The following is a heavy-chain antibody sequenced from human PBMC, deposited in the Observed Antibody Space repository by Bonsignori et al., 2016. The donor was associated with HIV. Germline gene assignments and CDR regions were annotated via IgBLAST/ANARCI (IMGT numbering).Heavy chain of an antibody. CDR3: AREAQYCSGGNCYGGVVRYFQH. D-gene: IGHD2-15*01. CDR2: INHSGST. V-gene: IGHV4-34*01. J-gene: IGHJ1*01. CDR1: GGSFSGYY. Sequence: SETLSLTCAVYGGSFSGYYWSWIRQPPGKGLEWIGEINHSGSTNYNPSLKSRVTISVDTSKNQFSLKLSSVTAADTAVYYCAREAQYCSGGNCYGGVVRYFQHWGQGTLVTVSS.